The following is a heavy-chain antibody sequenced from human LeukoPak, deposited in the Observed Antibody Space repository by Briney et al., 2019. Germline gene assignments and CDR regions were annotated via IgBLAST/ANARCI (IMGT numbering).Heavy chain of an antibody. CDR3: AKAMGATLFDY. D-gene: IGHD1-26*01. V-gene: IGHV3-21*04. J-gene: IGHJ4*02. CDR2: ISRASESI. CDR1: GFTFNTYS. Sequence: KTWGSLRLSCAASGFTFNTYSMSWVRQVPGKGLEWVSIISRASESIFYADSVKGRFTISRDNSKNTLYLQMNSLRAGDTAVYYCAKAMGATLFDYWGQGTLVTVSS.